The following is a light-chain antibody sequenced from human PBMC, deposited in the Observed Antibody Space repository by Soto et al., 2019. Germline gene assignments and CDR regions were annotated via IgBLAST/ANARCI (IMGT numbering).Light chain of an antibody. V-gene: IGKV3-20*01. CDR3: QQYGSSPPYT. CDR1: QSVSSSY. J-gene: IGKJ2*01. Sequence: EIVLTQSPGTLSLPPGERATLSCRASQSVSSSYLAWYQQKPGQAPRLLIYGASSRATGIPDRFSGSGSGTDFTLTISRLELEDFAVYYCQQYGSSPPYTFGQWTKLEIK. CDR2: GAS.